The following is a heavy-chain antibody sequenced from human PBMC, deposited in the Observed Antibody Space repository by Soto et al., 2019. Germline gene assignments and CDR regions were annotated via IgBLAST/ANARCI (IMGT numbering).Heavy chain of an antibody. CDR1: GGSISSYY. Sequence: SETLSLTCTVSGGSISSYYWSWIRQPPGKGLEWIGYIYYSGSTNYNPSLKSRVTISVDTSKNQFSLKLSSVTAADTAVYYCAREIAVHAFDIWGQGTMVTVSS. CDR2: IYYSGST. V-gene: IGHV4-59*01. J-gene: IGHJ3*02. D-gene: IGHD6-19*01. CDR3: AREIAVHAFDI.